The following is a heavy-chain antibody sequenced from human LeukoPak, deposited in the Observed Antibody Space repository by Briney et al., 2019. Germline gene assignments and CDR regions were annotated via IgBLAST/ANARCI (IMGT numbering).Heavy chain of an antibody. CDR2: INHSGST. V-gene: IGHV4-34*01. CDR1: GGSFSGYY. CDR3: ARGYQLLSDAFDI. D-gene: IGHD2-2*01. Sequence: SETLSLTCAVYGGSFSGYYWSWIRQPPGKGLEWIGEINHSGSTNYNPSLKSRVTISVDTSKNQFSLKLSSVTAADTAVYYCARGYQLLSDAFDIWGRGTMVTVSS. J-gene: IGHJ3*02.